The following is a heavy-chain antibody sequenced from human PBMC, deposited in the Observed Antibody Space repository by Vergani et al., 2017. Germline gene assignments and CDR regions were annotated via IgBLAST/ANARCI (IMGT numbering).Heavy chain of an antibody. CDR2: ISWNSNSI. V-gene: IGHV3-9*02. CDR3: AKDMTTSTGSGSFDR. CDR1: GFTSAGFA. D-gene: IGHD4-11*01. J-gene: IGHJ5*02. Sequence: EVQLLESGGSLKQPGGSVRLSCVASGFTSAGFAMHWVRQAPGKGLEWVSVISWNSNSIGYADSVKGRFTISRDNAKNSLYLQMNSLRAEDTALYYCAKDMTTSTGSGSFDRGGQENLVTVSS.